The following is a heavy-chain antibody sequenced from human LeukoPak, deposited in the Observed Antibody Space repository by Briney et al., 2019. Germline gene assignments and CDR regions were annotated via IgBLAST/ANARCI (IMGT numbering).Heavy chain of an antibody. J-gene: IGHJ6*02. CDR2: ISGSGGST. CDR3: AKDLGKSGYYLYGMDV. CDR1: GFTFSSYA. Sequence: GGSLRLSCAASGFTFSSYAMSWVRQAPGKGLEWVSAISGSGGSTYYADSVKGRFTISRDNSKNTLYLQMNSLRAEDTAVYYCAKDLGKSGYYLYGMDVWGQGTTVTVSS. D-gene: IGHD3-22*01. V-gene: IGHV3-23*01.